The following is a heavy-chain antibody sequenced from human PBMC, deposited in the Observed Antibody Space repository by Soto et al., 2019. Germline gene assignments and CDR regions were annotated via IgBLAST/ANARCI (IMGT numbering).Heavy chain of an antibody. CDR3: ARSALPQYSSSWYSTFDY. V-gene: IGHV3-48*02. J-gene: IGHJ4*02. Sequence: PGGSLRLSCAASGFTFSSYSMNWVRQAPGKGLEWVSYISSSSSTIYYADSVKGRFTISRDNAKNSLYLQMNSLRDEDTAVYYCARSALPQYSSSWYSTFDYWGQGTLVTVSS. CDR2: ISSSSSTI. CDR1: GFTFSSYS. D-gene: IGHD6-13*01.